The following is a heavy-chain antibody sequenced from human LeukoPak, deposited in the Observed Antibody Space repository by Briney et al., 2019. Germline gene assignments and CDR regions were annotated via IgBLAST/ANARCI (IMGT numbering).Heavy chain of an antibody. J-gene: IGHJ6*03. CDR1: GYTLTELS. D-gene: IGHD6-13*01. CDR2: FDPEDGET. Sequence: GASVKVSCKVSGYTLTELSMHWVRQAPGKGLEWMGGFDPEDGETIYAQKFQGRVTITADKSTSTAYMELSSLRSEDTAVYYCARGFIAAAGTDYYYYMDVWGKGTTVTVSS. CDR3: ARGFIAAAGTDYYYYMDV. V-gene: IGHV1-24*01.